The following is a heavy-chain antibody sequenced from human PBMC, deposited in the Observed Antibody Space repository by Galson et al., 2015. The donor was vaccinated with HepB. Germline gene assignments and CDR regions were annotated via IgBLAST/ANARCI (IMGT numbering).Heavy chain of an antibody. D-gene: IGHD6-6*01. CDR3: AKMYSSSSYWGISEYYGMDV. J-gene: IGHJ6*02. CDR2: LLDFRTEK. CDR1: EVSVGSPR. V-gene: IGHV3-30*02. Sequence: SLIPAYAAAEVSVGSPRLRWVGQASGARGEWAAALLDFRTEKFYRVLVHDGVRISRDNSQSTLHLHVKSLRPEDTAVYYCAKMYSSSSYWGISEYYGMDVWGRGTTVTVSS.